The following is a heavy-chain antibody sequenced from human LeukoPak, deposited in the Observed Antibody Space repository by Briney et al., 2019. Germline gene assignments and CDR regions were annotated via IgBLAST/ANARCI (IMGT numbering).Heavy chain of an antibody. D-gene: IGHD3-16*01. CDR3: ARPPARGTYDFDY. V-gene: IGHV4-34*01. CDR1: GGSFSGYY. Sequence: SSETLSLTXAVYGGSFSGYYWSWIRQPPGKGLEWIGEINHSGSTNYNPSLKSRVTISVDTSKNQFSLKLSSVTAADTAVYYCARPPARGTYDFDYWGHGTLVTVSS. CDR2: INHSGST. J-gene: IGHJ4*01.